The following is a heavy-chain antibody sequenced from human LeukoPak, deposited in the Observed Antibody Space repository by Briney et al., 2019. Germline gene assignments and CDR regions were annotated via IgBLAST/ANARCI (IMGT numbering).Heavy chain of an antibody. J-gene: IGHJ4*02. Sequence: PSETLSLTCTVSGGSISSGIYYWSWIRQPAGKGLEWIGRIYTSGSTNYNPSLKSRVTISVETSKNQFSLKLSSVTAADTAVYYCARVTGYMIEDYFDYWGQGTLVTVSS. D-gene: IGHD3-22*01. CDR3: ARVTGYMIEDYFDY. V-gene: IGHV4-61*02. CDR1: GGSISSGIYY. CDR2: IYTSGST.